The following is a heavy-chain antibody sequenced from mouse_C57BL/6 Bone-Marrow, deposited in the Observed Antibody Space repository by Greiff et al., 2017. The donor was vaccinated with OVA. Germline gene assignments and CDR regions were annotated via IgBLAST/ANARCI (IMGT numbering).Heavy chain of an antibody. Sequence: VQLQQSGAELVKPGASVKLSCKASGYTFTSYWMHWVKQRPGQGLEWIGMIHPNSGSTNYNEKFKSKATLTVDKSSSTAYMQLSSLTSEDSAVYYGARGGGYLYAMDYWGQGTSVTVSA. D-gene: IGHD2-2*01. CDR2: IHPNSGST. J-gene: IGHJ4*01. CDR3: ARGGGYLYAMDY. V-gene: IGHV1-64*01. CDR1: GYTFTSYW.